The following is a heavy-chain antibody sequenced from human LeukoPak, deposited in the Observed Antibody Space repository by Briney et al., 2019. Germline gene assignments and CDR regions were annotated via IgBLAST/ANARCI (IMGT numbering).Heavy chain of an antibody. CDR1: GGSISSYY. CDR3: ARDKTAAPGYHYYYMDV. J-gene: IGHJ6*03. V-gene: IGHV4-4*07. D-gene: IGHD2-15*01. CDR2: IYTSGST. Sequence: SETLSLTCTVSGGSISSYYWSWIRQPAGRGLEWIGRIYTSGSTNYNPSLKSRVTISVDKSKNQFSLKLSSVTAADTAVYYCARDKTAAPGYHYYYMDVWGKGTTVTVSS.